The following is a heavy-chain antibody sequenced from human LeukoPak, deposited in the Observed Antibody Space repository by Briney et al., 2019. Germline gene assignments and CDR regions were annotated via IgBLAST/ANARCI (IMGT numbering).Heavy chain of an antibody. J-gene: IGHJ4*02. V-gene: IGHV5-51*01. CDR1: GYNFNTYW. D-gene: IGHD4/OR15-4a*01. CDR3: ASRPYLTTVPTWPFY. Sequence: GESLKISCKGSGYNFNTYWTGWVRQMPGGGLEWMGIIYPDGSDTRYSPSFQGQVTISADKSINTAYLQWSSLKASDTAIYYCASRPYLTTVPTWPFYWGQGTLVTVSS. CDR2: IYPDGSDT.